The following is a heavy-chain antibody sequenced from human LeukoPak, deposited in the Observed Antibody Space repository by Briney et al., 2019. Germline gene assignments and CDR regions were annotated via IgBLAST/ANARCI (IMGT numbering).Heavy chain of an antibody. D-gene: IGHD3-3*01. Sequence: GGSLRLSCAASGFTFSSYAMHRVRQAPGKGLEWVAVISYDGSNKYYADSVKGRFTISRDNSKNTLYLQMNSLRAEDTAVYYCARGPLLRAFRRSGFKYWGQGTLVTVSS. CDR1: GFTFSSYA. V-gene: IGHV3-30-3*01. CDR3: ARGPLLRAFRRSGFKY. J-gene: IGHJ4*02. CDR2: ISYDGSNK.